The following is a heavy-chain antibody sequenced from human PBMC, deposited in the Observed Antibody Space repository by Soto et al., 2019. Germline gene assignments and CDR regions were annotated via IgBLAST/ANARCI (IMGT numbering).Heavy chain of an antibody. J-gene: IGHJ4*02. D-gene: IGHD6-25*01. CDR2: IKEDGREI. V-gene: IGHV3-7*05. Sequence: TGGSLRLSCAASGFTFSSYWMSWVRQAPGKGLEWVANIKEDGREIYYVDSVKGRFTISRDNAKNSLYLQMNSLGAEDTAIYYCARAGSRATYFDYWGQGIQVTVSS. CDR1: GFTFSSYW. CDR3: ARAGSRATYFDY.